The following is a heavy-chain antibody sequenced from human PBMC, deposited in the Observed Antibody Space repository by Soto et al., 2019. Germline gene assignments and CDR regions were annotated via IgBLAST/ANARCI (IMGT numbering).Heavy chain of an antibody. CDR3: ARQIYDSDTGPNFQYYFDS. V-gene: IGHV5-10-1*01. J-gene: IGHJ4*02. Sequence: VESLKISCKGSGYSFAGYWITWVRQKPGKGLEWMGRIDPSDSQTYYSPSFRGHVTISVTKSITTAFLQWSSLRASDTAMYYCARQIYDSDTGPNFQYYFDSWGQGTPVTVSS. D-gene: IGHD3-22*01. CDR2: IDPSDSQT. CDR1: GYSFAGYW.